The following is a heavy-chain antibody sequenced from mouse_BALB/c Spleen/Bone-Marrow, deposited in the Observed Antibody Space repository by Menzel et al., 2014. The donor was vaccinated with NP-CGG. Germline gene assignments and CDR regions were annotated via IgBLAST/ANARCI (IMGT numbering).Heavy chain of an antibody. CDR1: GFTFGSYG. J-gene: IGHJ2*01. CDR3: ARDSNDY. V-gene: IGHV5-6-3*01. CDR2: INSNGGSI. Sequence: EVMLVESGGGLVQPGGSLKLSCAASGFTFGSYGMSWVRQTPDKRLELVATINSNGGSIYYPDSVKGRFTISRDNAKNTLYLQMSSLKSEDTAMYYCARDSNDYWGQGTTLTVSS.